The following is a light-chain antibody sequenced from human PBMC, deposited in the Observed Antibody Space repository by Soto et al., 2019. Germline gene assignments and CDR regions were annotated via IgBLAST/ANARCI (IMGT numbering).Light chain of an antibody. CDR2: AAS. V-gene: IGKV3-20*01. CDR3: QQNNISPRT. CDR1: RGISSYY. J-gene: IGKJ1*01. Sequence: ELVLTQSPVTLSLSPGERSTLSCRERRGISSYYLSWYQQKPGQPPRLLIFAASSRATGIPYRFSGGGSGTDYTLTISSLQADDFAAYYCQQNNISPRTFGQGTKVDIK.